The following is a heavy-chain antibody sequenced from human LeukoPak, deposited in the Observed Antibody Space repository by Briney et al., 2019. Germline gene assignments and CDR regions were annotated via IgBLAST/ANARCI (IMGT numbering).Heavy chain of an antibody. CDR2: IIPIFGTA. D-gene: IGHD3-22*01. CDR1: GGTFSSYA. V-gene: IGHV1-69*05. J-gene: IGHJ4*02. CDR3: ARDLRAYDSSGYPSYYFDY. Sequence: SVKVSCKASGGTFSSYAISWVRQAPGQGLEWMGRIIPIFGTANYAQKFQGRVTITTDESTSTAYMELSSPRSEDTAVYYCARDLRAYDSSGYPSYYFDYWGQGTLVTVSS.